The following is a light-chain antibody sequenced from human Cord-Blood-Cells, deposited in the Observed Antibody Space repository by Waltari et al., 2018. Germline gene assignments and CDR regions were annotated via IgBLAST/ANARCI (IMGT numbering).Light chain of an antibody. V-gene: IGKV1-39*01. CDR3: QQSYSTPPIT. Sequence: DPVTITCRASQSISSYLNWYQQKPGKAPTLLIYSASSLQSGVPSRFSGSGSGTDVTIINSSLEPEEYATYYCQQSYSTPPITFGPGTKVDIK. CDR2: SAS. J-gene: IGKJ3*01. CDR1: QSISSY.